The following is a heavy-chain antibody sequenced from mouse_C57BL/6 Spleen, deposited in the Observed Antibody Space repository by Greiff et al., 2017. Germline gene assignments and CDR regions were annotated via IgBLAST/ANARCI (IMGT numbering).Heavy chain of an antibody. CDR1: GFSLTSYG. CDR3: AKRGSIYDGSTGAMDY. Sequence: VQGVESGPGLVQPSQSLSITCTVSGFSLTSYGVHWVRQSPGKGLEWLGVIWRGGSTDYNAAFMSRLSITKDNSKSQVFFKMNSLQADDTAIYYCAKRGSIYDGSTGAMDYWGQGTSVTVSS. J-gene: IGHJ4*01. D-gene: IGHD2-3*01. V-gene: IGHV2-5*01. CDR2: IWRGGST.